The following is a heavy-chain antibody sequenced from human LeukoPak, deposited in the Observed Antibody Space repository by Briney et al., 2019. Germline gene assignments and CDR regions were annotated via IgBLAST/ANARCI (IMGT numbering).Heavy chain of an antibody. D-gene: IGHD3-16*02. Sequence: PSETLSLTCTVSGGSISSYYWSWIRQPPGKGLEWIGYIYYSGSTNYNPSLKSRVTISVDTSKNQFSLKLSSVTAADTAVYSCARAQETFGGVIALDYWGQGSLVTVSS. J-gene: IGHJ4*02. CDR3: ARAQETFGGVIALDY. CDR2: IYYSGST. V-gene: IGHV4-59*01. CDR1: GGSISSYY.